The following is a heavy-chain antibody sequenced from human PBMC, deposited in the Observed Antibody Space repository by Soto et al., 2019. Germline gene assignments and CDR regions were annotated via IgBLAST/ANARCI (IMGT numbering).Heavy chain of an antibody. D-gene: IGHD3-22*01. J-gene: IGHJ4*02. V-gene: IGHV3-48*02. CDR1: GFTFSSYS. CDR3: ATIKGGHDYDSSGFHSVDY. CDR2: ISSTSSTI. Sequence: EVQLVESGGGLVQPGGSLRLSCAASGFTFSSYSMNWVRQAPGKGLEWLSYISSTSSTIYYADSVEGRFTISRDNAKNSLFLQMNNLRDEDTAFYYCATIKGGHDYDSSGFHSVDYWGQGTLVTVSS.